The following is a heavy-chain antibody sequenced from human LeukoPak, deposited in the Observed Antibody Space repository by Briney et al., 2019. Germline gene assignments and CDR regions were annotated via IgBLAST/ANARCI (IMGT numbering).Heavy chain of an antibody. Sequence: GGSLRLSCAGSGFTFSSYAMHWVRQAPGKGLEWVAVISYDGSNKYYADSVKGRFTISRDNSKNTLYLQMNSLRAEDTAVYYCARDPDYYDSSGGGFDYWGQGTLVTVSS. D-gene: IGHD3-22*01. CDR1: GFTFSSYA. J-gene: IGHJ4*02. CDR2: ISYDGSNK. CDR3: ARDPDYYDSSGGGFDY. V-gene: IGHV3-30-3*01.